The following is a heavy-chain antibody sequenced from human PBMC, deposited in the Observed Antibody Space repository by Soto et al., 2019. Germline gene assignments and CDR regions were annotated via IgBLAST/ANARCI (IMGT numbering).Heavy chain of an antibody. Sequence: QVQLMESGGGVVQPGRSLRLSCAAPGFAFHGYAMHWVRQAPGKGLEWVAIIWYDGSNTYYGDSVKGRFTISRDNSKNTVYLQMNSLRVEDTAVYYCARDLKTRHCDYWGQGILVTVSS. CDR3: ARDLKTRHCDY. V-gene: IGHV3-33*01. CDR1: GFAFHGYA. D-gene: IGHD4-17*01. CDR2: IWYDGSNT. J-gene: IGHJ4*02.